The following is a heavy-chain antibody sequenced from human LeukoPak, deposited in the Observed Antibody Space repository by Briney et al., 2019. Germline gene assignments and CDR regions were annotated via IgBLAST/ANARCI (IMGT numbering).Heavy chain of an antibody. Sequence: GGSLRLSCAASGFTFSSYSMNWVRQAPGKGLEWVSSISSSSSYIYYADSVKGRFTISRDNAKDSLYLQMNSLRAEDTAVYYCARGALGGYDSYFDYWGQGTLVTVSS. CDR3: ARGALGGYDSYFDY. V-gene: IGHV3-21*01. CDR2: ISSSSSYI. CDR1: GFTFSSYS. J-gene: IGHJ4*02. D-gene: IGHD5-12*01.